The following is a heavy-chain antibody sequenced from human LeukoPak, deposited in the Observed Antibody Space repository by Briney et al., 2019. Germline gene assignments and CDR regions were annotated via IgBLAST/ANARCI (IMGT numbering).Heavy chain of an antibody. D-gene: IGHD6-19*01. CDR3: ASIRGPAYSSGWYYFDY. V-gene: IGHV5-51*01. Sequence: GESLKISCKGSGYSFTSYWIGWVRQLPGKGLEWMGIIYPGDSDTRYSPSFQGQVTISADKSISTAYLQWSSLKASDTAMYYCASIRGPAYSSGWYYFDYWGQGTLVTVSS. J-gene: IGHJ4*02. CDR1: GYSFTSYW. CDR2: IYPGDSDT.